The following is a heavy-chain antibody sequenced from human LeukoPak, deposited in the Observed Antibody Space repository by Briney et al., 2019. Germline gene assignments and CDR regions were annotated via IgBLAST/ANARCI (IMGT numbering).Heavy chain of an antibody. D-gene: IGHD2-2*03. Sequence: LTGGSLRLSCAASGFTFGNYWMHWVRQAPGKGLLWVSRISDDGSSANYADSVQGRFTISRDNAKNTVYLQMHSLRAEDTAVYYCVSGYCSSTTCYRGAYWGQGTLVTVSS. J-gene: IGHJ4*02. V-gene: IGHV3-74*01. CDR1: GFTFGNYW. CDR2: ISDDGSSA. CDR3: VSGYCSSTTCYRGAY.